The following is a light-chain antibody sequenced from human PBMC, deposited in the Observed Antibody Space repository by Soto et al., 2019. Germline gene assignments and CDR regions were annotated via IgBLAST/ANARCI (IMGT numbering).Light chain of an antibody. V-gene: IGLV2-8*01. CDR1: SSDVGKYTF. CDR3: TSYAGSSIPVV. Sequence: QSVLTQPPSASGSPGQSVTISCTGASSDVGKYTFVSWYQQHPGKAPKLMIYDVTERPSGVPDRFSGSKSGNTASLTVSGLQAEDEADYYCTSYAGSSIPVVFGGGTKLTVL. J-gene: IGLJ2*01. CDR2: DVT.